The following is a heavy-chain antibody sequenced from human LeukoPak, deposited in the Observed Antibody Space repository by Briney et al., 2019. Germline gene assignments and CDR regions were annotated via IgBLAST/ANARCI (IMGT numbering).Heavy chain of an antibody. V-gene: IGHV3-53*01. J-gene: IGHJ6*02. CDR3: ARGGIAAAGFGYYYYGMDV. CDR1: GFTVSSNY. CDR2: IYTGGST. D-gene: IGHD6-13*01. Sequence: GGSLRLSCAASGFTVSSNYMSWVRQAPGNGLEPLSVIYTGGSTYSADSVKGRFTISRDNSKNTLYLQMNSLRAEDTAVYYCARGGIAAAGFGYYYYGMDVWGQGTTVTVSS.